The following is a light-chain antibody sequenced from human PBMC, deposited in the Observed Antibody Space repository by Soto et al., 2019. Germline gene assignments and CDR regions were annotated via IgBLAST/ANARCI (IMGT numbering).Light chain of an antibody. J-gene: IGKJ5*01. CDR1: QSVSSSY. Sequence: EIVLTQSPGTLSLSPGERATLSCRASQSVSSSYLAWYQQKPGQAPRLLIYGASSRATGVPDRFSGSGSGTDFTLTISRLEPEDFAVYYCQQYGSSILGGVGQGTRLEIK. CDR2: GAS. CDR3: QQYGSSILGG. V-gene: IGKV3-20*01.